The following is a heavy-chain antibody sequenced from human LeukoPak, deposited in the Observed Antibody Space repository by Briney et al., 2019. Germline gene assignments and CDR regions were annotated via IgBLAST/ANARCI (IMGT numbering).Heavy chain of an antibody. Sequence: ASVKVSCKASGYTFTSYYMHCVRQAPGQGPEWMGIINPSGGSTRYAQKFQGRVTMTTDTSTSTVYMELSSLRSKDTAVYYCARDRVGDTYGYYYGMDVWGQGTTVTVSS. CDR2: INPSGGST. CDR1: GYTFTSYY. CDR3: ARDRVGDTYGYYYGMDV. J-gene: IGHJ6*02. V-gene: IGHV1-46*01. D-gene: IGHD3-10*01.